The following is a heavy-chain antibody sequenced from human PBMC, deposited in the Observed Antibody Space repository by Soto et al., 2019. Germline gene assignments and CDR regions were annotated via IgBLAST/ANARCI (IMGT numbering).Heavy chain of an antibody. CDR2: IIPMFDTP. CDR1: GGTFSSDS. Sequence: SVKVSCKASGGTFSSDSFSWVRQDPGQGLEWMGGIIPMFDTPIYAQKFQDRVTITADESTSTAYMQLSSLRSGDTAVYYCARSGGLDRDFNYWGQGSLVTVSS. V-gene: IGHV1-69*13. CDR3: ARSGGLDRDFNY. D-gene: IGHD2-15*01. J-gene: IGHJ4*02.